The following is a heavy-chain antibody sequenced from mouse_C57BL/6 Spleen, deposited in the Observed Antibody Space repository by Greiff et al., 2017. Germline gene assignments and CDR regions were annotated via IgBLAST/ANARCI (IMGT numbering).Heavy chain of an antibody. CDR1: GYSFTDYN. J-gene: IGHJ1*03. Sequence: EVKLQESGPELVKPGASVKISCKASGYSFTDYNMNWVKQSNGKSLEWIGVINPNYGTTSYNQKFKGKATLTVDQSSSTAYMQLNSLTSEDSAVYYCWIYYDYDDFDVWGTGTTVTVSS. CDR2: INPNYGTT. D-gene: IGHD2-4*01. V-gene: IGHV1-39*01. CDR3: WIYYDYDDFDV.